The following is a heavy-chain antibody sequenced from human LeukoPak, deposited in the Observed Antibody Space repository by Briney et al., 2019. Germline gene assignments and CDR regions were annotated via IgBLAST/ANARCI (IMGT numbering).Heavy chain of an antibody. J-gene: IGHJ4*02. CDR3: ARGQPDYREYFD. Sequence: ASVTVSCKASGYTFTSYDINWVRQAPGQGLEWMGWMNPNSGNTGYAQKFQGRVTMTRNTSISTAYMELSSLRSEDTAVYYCARGQPDYREYFDWGQGTLVTVSS. V-gene: IGHV1-8*01. CDR1: GYTFTSYD. D-gene: IGHD3-9*01. CDR2: MNPNSGNT.